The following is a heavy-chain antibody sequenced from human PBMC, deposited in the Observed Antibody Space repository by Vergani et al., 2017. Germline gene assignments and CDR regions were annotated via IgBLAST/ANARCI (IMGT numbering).Heavy chain of an antibody. CDR3: ARYSNYYYYMDV. CDR1: GGSISSGGYY. D-gene: IGHD4-11*01. CDR2: IYYSGST. Sequence: QVQLQESGPGLVKPSETLSLTCAVSGGSISSGGYYWSWIRQHPGKGLEWIGYIYYSGSTYYNPSLKSRVTISVDTSKNQFSLKLSSVTAADTAVYYCARYSNYYYYMDVWGKGTTVTVSS. V-gene: IGHV4-31*11. J-gene: IGHJ6*03.